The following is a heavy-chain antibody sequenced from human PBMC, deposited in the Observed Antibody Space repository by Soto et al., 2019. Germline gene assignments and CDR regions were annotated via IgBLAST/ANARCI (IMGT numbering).Heavy chain of an antibody. CDR1: GGSISSYY. CDR3: ARDPVYYVEGGGGFDP. Sequence: QVQLQESGPGLVKPSETLSLTCTVSGGSISSYYWSWIRQPPGKGLEWIGYIYYSGSTNYNPSLTSRVPISVDTSKNQFSLKLSSVTAADTAVYYCARDPVYYVEGGGGFDPWGQGTLVTVSS. J-gene: IGHJ5*02. CDR2: IYYSGST. V-gene: IGHV4-59*01. D-gene: IGHD3-16*01.